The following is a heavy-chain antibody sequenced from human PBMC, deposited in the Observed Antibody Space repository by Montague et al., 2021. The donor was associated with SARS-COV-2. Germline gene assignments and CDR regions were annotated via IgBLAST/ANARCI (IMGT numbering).Heavy chain of an antibody. Sequence: SLTCAVSSWSFRGYYWSWIRQPPGKGLEWIGEINHSGSTTYNPSLESRVSISVDTSNKQFSLKVTSVTAADTAVYYCARLGAITLVRGIAKADFSNYGMDVWGQGTTVTVSS. J-gene: IGHJ6*02. CDR2: INHSGST. CDR3: ARLGAITLVRGIAKADFSNYGMDV. V-gene: IGHV4-34*01. CDR1: SWSFRGYY. D-gene: IGHD3-10*01.